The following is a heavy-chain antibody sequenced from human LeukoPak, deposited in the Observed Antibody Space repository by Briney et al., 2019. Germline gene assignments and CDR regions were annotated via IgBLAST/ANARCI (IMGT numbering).Heavy chain of an antibody. CDR3: ARSIPYGTTWYGRSDY. Sequence: GGSLRLSCAASGFTFSSYGMDWVRQAPGKGLEWVANIRPDGTTKFYVDSVKGRFTISRDNALNSLYLQMNSLRAEDTAIYYCARSIPYGTTWYGRSDYWGQGTLVTVSS. CDR2: IRPDGTTK. D-gene: IGHD6-13*01. CDR1: GFTFSSYG. V-gene: IGHV3-7*03. J-gene: IGHJ4*02.